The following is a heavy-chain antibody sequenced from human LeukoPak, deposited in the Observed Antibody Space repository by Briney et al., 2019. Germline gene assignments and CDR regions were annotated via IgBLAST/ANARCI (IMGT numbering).Heavy chain of an antibody. CDR2: IRSKANSYAT. V-gene: IGHV3-73*01. CDR1: GFTFSGSA. D-gene: IGHD1-26*01. Sequence: GGSLRLSCAASGFTFSGSAMHWVRQASRKGLEWVGRIRSKANSYATAYAASVKGRFTISRDDSKNTAYLQMNSLKTEDTAVYYCTRGDEFPFDYWGQGTLVTVSS. J-gene: IGHJ4*02. CDR3: TRGDEFPFDY.